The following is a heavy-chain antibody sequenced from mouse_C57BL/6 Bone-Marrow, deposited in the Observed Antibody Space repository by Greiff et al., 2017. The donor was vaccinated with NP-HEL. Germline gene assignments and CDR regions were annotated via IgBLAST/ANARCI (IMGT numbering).Heavy chain of an antibody. Sequence: EVKLVESGPGLVKPSQTVFLTCTVTGISITTGNYRWSWIRQFPGNKLEWIGYIYYSGTITYNPSLTSRTTITRDTPKNQFFLEMNSLTAEDTATYYCARENYDYFWYFDVWGTGTTVTVSS. J-gene: IGHJ1*03. V-gene: IGHV3-5*01. D-gene: IGHD2-4*01. CDR2: IYYSGTI. CDR3: ARENYDYFWYFDV. CDR1: GISITTGNYR.